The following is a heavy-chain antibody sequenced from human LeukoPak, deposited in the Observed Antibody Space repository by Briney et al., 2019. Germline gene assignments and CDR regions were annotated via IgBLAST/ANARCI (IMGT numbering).Heavy chain of an antibody. D-gene: IGHD5-12*01. J-gene: IGHJ6*03. V-gene: IGHV3-30*02. CDR2: MRSDGSTK. CDR3: ASQDIGGYYYYYMDV. Sequence: GGSLRLSCAASGFSFSSYGMHWVRQAPGKGLEWVAYMRSDGSTKYYADSVKGRFTISRDNSKNTLYLQMNSLRAEDTAVYYCASQDIGGYYYYYMDVWGKGTTVTVSS. CDR1: GFSFSSYG.